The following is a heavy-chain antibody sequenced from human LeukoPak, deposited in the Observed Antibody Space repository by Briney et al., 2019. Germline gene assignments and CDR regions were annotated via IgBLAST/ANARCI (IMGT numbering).Heavy chain of an antibody. CDR2: IYYSGST. Sequence: PSETLSLTCTVSGGSISSYYWSWIRQPPGKGLEWIGYIYYSGSTNYNPSLKSRVTISVGTSKNQFSLKLSSVTAADTAVYYCASGSGYYFHYFDYWGQGTLVTVSS. CDR1: GGSISSYY. J-gene: IGHJ4*02. CDR3: ASGSGYYFHYFDY. D-gene: IGHD3-22*01. V-gene: IGHV4-59*01.